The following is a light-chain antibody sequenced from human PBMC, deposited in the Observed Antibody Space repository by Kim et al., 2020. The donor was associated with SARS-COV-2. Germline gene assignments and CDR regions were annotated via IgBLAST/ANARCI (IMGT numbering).Light chain of an antibody. CDR1: QSVSRSY. CDR2: GAS. J-gene: IGKJ2*03. Sequence: SPGERAPLSCRASQSVSRSYLAWYQQKPGQAPRLLIYGASSRATGIPDRFSGSGSGTDFTLTISRLEPEDFAVYYCQQYGSSPPYSFGQGTKLEI. V-gene: IGKV3-20*01. CDR3: QQYGSSPPYS.